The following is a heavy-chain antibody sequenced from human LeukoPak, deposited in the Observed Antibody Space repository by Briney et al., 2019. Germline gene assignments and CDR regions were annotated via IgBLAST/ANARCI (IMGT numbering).Heavy chain of an antibody. J-gene: IGHJ4*02. CDR3: TRDTDGSLDY. CDR2: ISSSGSTI. V-gene: IGHV3-48*03. CDR1: GFTFSSYE. Sequence: GGSLRLSCAASGFTFSSYEMNWVRQAPGKGLEWVSYISSSGSTIYYADSVKGRFTISRDNAKNSLYLQMNSLRAEDTAVYYCTRDTDGSLDYWGQGILVTVAS. D-gene: IGHD1-26*01.